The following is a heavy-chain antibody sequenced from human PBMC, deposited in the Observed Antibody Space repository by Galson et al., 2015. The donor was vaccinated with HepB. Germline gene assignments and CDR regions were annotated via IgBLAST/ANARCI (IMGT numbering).Heavy chain of an antibody. CDR3: ARAKMATISIAFDI. Sequence: SLRLSCAASGLTFSSYWMSWVRQAPGKGLEWVANIKQDGSEKYYVDSVKGRFTISRDNAKNSLYLQMNSLRAEDTAVYYCARAKMATISIAFDIWGQGTMVTVSS. CDR1: GLTFSSYW. J-gene: IGHJ3*02. CDR2: IKQDGSEK. D-gene: IGHD5-24*01. V-gene: IGHV3-7*03.